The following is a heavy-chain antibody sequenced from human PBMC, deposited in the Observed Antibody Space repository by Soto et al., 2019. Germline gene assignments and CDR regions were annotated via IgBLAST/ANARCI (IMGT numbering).Heavy chain of an antibody. V-gene: IGHV1-69*12. D-gene: IGHD4-17*01. CDR1: GGTFSSYA. CDR2: IIPIFGTA. Sequence: QVQLVQSGAEVKKPGSSVKVSCKASGGTFSSYAISWVRQAPGQGLEWMGGIIPIFGTANYAQKFQGRVTITADESTSSAYMELSSVRSEDTGVYYGARGDYGGNGADYWGQGTLVTVSS. J-gene: IGHJ4*02. CDR3: ARGDYGGNGADY.